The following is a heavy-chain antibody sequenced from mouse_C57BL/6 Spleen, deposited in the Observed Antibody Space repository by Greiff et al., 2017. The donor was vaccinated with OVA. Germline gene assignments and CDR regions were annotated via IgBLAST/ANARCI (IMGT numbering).Heavy chain of an antibody. J-gene: IGHJ2*01. Sequence: VQLVESGAELVRPGASVTLSCKASGYTFTDYEMHWVKQTPVHGLEWIGAIDPETGGTAYTQKFKGKAILTADKSSSTAYMELRSLTSEDSAGYYCTRRGGGHYFDYWGQGTTLTVSS. V-gene: IGHV1-15*01. CDR1: GYTFTDYE. CDR2: IDPETGGT. CDR3: TRRGGGHYFDY.